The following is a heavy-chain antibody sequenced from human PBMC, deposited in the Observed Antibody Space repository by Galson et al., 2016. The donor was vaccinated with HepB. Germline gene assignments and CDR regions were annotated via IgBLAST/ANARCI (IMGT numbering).Heavy chain of an antibody. CDR3: ARTRNAYTSLATGY. CDR2: ISSNSNDK. Sequence: SLRLSCAASGFIFSHYNMNWVRQAPGKGLEWVASISSNSNDKYYADSLKGRFTISRDNAENSLHLQMNSLRAEETAVYYCARTRNAYTSLATGYWGQGTLVTVSS. J-gene: IGHJ4*02. V-gene: IGHV3-21*01. CDR1: GFIFSHYN. D-gene: IGHD5-12*01.